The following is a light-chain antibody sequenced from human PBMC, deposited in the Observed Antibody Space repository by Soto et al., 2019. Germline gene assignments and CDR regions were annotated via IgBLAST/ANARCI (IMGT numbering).Light chain of an antibody. CDR2: DVS. CDR1: SNDVGGYNY. J-gene: IGLJ2*01. CDR3: SSYTSSSTLVV. V-gene: IGLV2-14*01. Sequence: QSALTQPASVSGSPGQSITISCTGTSNDVGGYNYVSWYQQHPGKAPKLMIHDVSNRPSGVSNRFSGAKSDNTAALTISGLQADDEADYYCSSYTSSSTLVVFGGGTKLTVL.